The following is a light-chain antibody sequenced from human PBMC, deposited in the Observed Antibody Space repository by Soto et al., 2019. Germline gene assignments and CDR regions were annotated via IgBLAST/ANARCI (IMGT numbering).Light chain of an antibody. CDR2: WAS. V-gene: IGKV4-1*01. CDR1: QSLFFSFSNKTF. CDR3: QQYNNWPPWT. Sequence: IVMTQSPDSLAVSLGERATITCKSSQSLFFSFSNKTFLAWYQQKPGQPPKLLIYWASTRESGVPDRFTGSGSGTDFTLTISSLQSEDFAVYYCQQYNNWPPWTFGQGTKVEIK. J-gene: IGKJ1*01.